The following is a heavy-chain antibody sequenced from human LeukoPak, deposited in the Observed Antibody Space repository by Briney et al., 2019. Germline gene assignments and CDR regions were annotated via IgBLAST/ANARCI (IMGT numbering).Heavy chain of an antibody. J-gene: IGHJ6*03. CDR3: VKGSGITGRHGYYYYLDV. V-gene: IGHV3-66*01. CDR2: IYTRGGT. Sequence: GGSLRLSCAASGFTVSGTYMAWVRQAPGKGLDWVSVIYTRGGTYDAASVKGRFTISRDTSKNTLDLQMNSLRLEDTAVYYRVKGSGITGRHGYYYYLDVWGNGTTVTVSS. D-gene: IGHD3-10*01. CDR1: GFTVSGTY.